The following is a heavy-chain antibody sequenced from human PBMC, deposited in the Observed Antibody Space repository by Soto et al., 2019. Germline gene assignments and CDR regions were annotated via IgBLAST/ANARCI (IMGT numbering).Heavy chain of an antibody. CDR2: IIPIFGNT. J-gene: IGHJ4*02. D-gene: IGHD6-19*01. CDR3: ASGGGAVAGTSDY. Sequence: GASVKVSCKASGGTFSSYAISWVRQAPGQGLEWMGGIIPIFGNTNYAQKLQGRVTMTTDTSTSTAYMELRSLRSDDTAVYYCASGGGAVAGTSDYWGQGTLVTVSS. V-gene: IGHV1-18*01. CDR1: GGTFSSYA.